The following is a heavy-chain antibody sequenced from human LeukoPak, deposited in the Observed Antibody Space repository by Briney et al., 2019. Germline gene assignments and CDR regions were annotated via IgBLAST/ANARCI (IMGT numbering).Heavy chain of an antibody. Sequence: GGSLRLSCTASGFTFCDYAMSWFRRAPREGLEWVGFIRSKAYGGTTEYAASVKGRFAISRDDSKSIAYLQMNSLKMEDTAVYYCTRYDYGSYAFDYWGQGTLVTVSS. CDR2: IRSKAYGGTT. J-gene: IGHJ4*02. CDR3: TRYDYGSYAFDY. V-gene: IGHV3-49*03. D-gene: IGHD4-17*01. CDR1: GFTFCDYA.